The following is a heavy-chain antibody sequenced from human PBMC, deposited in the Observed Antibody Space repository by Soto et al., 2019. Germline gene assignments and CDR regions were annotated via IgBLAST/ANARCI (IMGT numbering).Heavy chain of an antibody. J-gene: IGHJ4*02. CDR2: INAGNGNT. V-gene: IGHV1-3*01. D-gene: IGHD6-13*01. CDR3: ARARSIAAAGTPGY. CDR1: GYTFTSYA. Sequence: ASVKVSCKASGYTFTSYAMHWVRQAPGQRLEWMGWINAGNGNTKYSQKFQGRVNITRDTSASTAYMELSSLSSEDTAVYYCARARSIAAAGTPGYWGQGTLVTVSS.